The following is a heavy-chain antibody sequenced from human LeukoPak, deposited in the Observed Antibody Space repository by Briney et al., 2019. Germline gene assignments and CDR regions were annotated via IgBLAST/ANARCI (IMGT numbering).Heavy chain of an antibody. D-gene: IGHD3-10*01. Sequence: SETLSLTCTVSGASISDSNYYWAWIRQPPGKGLEWIGNIFYSGSTYYNPSLTRQVTISIDTSKNQFSLKLSSVSAADTTVYFCARLVGVVFGGSYYFDYWGQGTLVTVSS. CDR3: ARLVGVVFGGSYYFDY. CDR1: GASISDSNYY. V-gene: IGHV4-39*01. CDR2: IFYSGST. J-gene: IGHJ4*02.